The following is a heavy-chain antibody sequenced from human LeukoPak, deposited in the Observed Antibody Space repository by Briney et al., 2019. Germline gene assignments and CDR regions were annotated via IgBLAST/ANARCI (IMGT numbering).Heavy chain of an antibody. CDR2: VSLSGLT. V-gene: IGHV4-4*02. CDR1: GGSITSTNW. J-gene: IGHJ4*02. D-gene: IGHD2-8*01. CDR3: SRENGAFSPFGY. Sequence: PSGTLSLTCGVSGGSITSTNWWSWVRQPPGQGLEWIGEVSLSGLTNYNPSLSSRVIMALDTSKNHLSLHLTSVTAADTAVYYCSRENGAFSPFGYWGQGYLVAVLS.